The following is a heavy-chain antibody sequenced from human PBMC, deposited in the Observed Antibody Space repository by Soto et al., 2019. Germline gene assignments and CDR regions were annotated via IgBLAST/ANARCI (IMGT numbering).Heavy chain of an antibody. Sequence: ASVKVSCKASGYSFTDHYMHWVRQAPGQGLEWLGGINPIFGTAHYAQKFQGRVTITADESTSTAYMELSSLRSEDTAVYYCARTYYDFWSGYPPDYYYYGMDVWGQGTTVTVSS. V-gene: IGHV1-69*13. J-gene: IGHJ6*02. D-gene: IGHD3-3*01. CDR2: INPIFGTA. CDR3: ARTYYDFWSGYPPDYYYYGMDV. CDR1: GYSFTDHY.